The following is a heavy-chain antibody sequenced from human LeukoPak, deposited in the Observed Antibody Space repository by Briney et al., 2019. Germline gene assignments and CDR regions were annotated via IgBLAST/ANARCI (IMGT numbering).Heavy chain of an antibody. D-gene: IGHD6-19*01. CDR3: ARVRSAVAGTVIDY. CDR1: GGSFDGYF. V-gene: IGHV4-59*01. CDR2: IHYSGTT. J-gene: IGHJ4*02. Sequence: SETLSLTCTVSGGSFDGYFWTWIRQPPGKGLEYIGYIHYSGTTNYNPSLRSRVTISLDTSTNQFSLNLNSVTAADTAVYYCARVRSAVAGTVIDYWGQGTLVTVSS.